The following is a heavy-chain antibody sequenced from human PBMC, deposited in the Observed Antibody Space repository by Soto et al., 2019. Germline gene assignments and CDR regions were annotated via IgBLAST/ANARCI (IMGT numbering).Heavy chain of an antibody. CDR3: ARGRTGDMAYYFDY. V-gene: IGHV3-48*03. Sequence: GGSLRLSCAASGLTFSSYEMNWVRQAPGKGLEWVSYISSSGSTIYYADSVKGRFTISRDNAKNSLYLQMNSLRAEDTAVYYCARGRTGDMAYYFDYWGQGTLVTVSS. CDR2: ISSSGSTI. CDR1: GLTFSSYE. D-gene: IGHD7-27*01. J-gene: IGHJ4*02.